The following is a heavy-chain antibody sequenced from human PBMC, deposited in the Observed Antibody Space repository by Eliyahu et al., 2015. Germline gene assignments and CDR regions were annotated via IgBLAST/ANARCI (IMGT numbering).Heavy chain of an antibody. Sequence: EVQLVESGGGLVKPGGSXRLSCAASGXXFXSYSXNXVRQAPGKGLEWVSSISSSSSYIYYADSVKGRFTISRDNAKNSLYLQMNSLRAEDTAVYYCARVLGHLGAFDIWGQGTMVTVSS. CDR2: ISSSSSYI. CDR3: ARVLGHLGAFDI. V-gene: IGHV3-21*01. J-gene: IGHJ3*02. CDR1: GXXFXSYS.